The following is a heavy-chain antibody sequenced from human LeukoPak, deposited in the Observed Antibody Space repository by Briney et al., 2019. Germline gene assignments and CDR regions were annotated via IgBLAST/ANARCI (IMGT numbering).Heavy chain of an antibody. CDR1: GFTFSSYA. Sequence: GASLRLSCAASGFTFSSYAMSWVRQAPGKGLEWVSAISGSGGSTCYADSVKGRFTISRDNSKNTLYLQMNSLRAEDTAVYYCAKDARVDTAMVLYTHFDYWGQGTLVTVSS. J-gene: IGHJ4*02. CDR3: AKDARVDTAMVLYTHFDY. V-gene: IGHV3-23*01. D-gene: IGHD5-18*01. CDR2: ISGSGGST.